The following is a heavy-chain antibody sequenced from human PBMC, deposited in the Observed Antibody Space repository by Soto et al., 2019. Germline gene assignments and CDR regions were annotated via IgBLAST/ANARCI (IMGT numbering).Heavy chain of an antibody. V-gene: IGHV3-23*05. D-gene: IGHD2-21*01. Sequence: HPGGSLRLSCTASGLPHSSFAMMWVRQAPGKGLECVSGIYGSGRGIEYADSVKGRFTISRDNSKNTVYLQMTDLRADDTAVYYCAKDAVYNDGLWLMDHWGQGTKVTLSS. CDR2: IYGSGRGI. CDR1: GLPHSSFA. CDR3: AKDAVYNDGLWLMDH. J-gene: IGHJ4*02.